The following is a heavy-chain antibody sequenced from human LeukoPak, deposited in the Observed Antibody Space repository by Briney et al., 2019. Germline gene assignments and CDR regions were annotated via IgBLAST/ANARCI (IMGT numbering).Heavy chain of an antibody. CDR3: AKDMSGGDCPDY. J-gene: IGHJ4*02. CDR2: ISYDGITK. D-gene: IGHD2-21*02. CDR1: GFTFSTYS. V-gene: IGHV3-30*04. Sequence: GGSLRLSCAASGFTFSTYSLHWVRQAPGRGLEWVANISYDGITKNYADSVKGRFTISRDNSKSTLYMQMNSLRVDDTAVYYCAKDMSGGDCPDYWGQGTLVTVSS.